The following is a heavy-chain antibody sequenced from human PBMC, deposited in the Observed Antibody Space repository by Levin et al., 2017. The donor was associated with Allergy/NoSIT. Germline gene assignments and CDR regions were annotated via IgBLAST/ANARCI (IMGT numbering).Heavy chain of an antibody. J-gene: IGHJ4*02. CDR3: ARVDSTASYSLAY. Sequence: PGGSLRLSCAASGFTFSDHYMDWVRQAPGKGLEWVGRTIDRAHSYTTEYAASVRGRFSISRDDSENSLYLQMNSLTTEDTAVYYCARVDSTASYSLAYWGQGTLVTVSS. V-gene: IGHV3-72*01. D-gene: IGHD3-22*01. CDR2: TIDRAHSYTT. CDR1: GFTFSDHY.